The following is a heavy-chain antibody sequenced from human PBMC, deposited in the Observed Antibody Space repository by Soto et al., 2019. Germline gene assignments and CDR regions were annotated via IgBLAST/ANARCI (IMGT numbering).Heavy chain of an antibody. J-gene: IGHJ6*02. CDR1: GGSFSGYY. CDR2: INHSGST. V-gene: IGHV4-34*01. Sequence: SETLSLTCAVYGGSFSGYYWSWIRQPPGKGLEWIGEINHSGSTNYNPSLKSRVTISVDTSKNQFSLKLSSVTAADTAVYYCARRPRPARSGGSSVYYYGMDVWGQGTTVTVS. CDR3: ARRPRPARSGGSSVYYYGMDV. D-gene: IGHD2-15*01.